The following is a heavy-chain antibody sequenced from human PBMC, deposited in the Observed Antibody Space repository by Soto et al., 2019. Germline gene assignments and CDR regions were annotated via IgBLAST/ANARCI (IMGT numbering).Heavy chain of an antibody. CDR3: ARGGGQLWLLYVFDY. V-gene: IGHV4-61*01. CDR1: GGSVSSGSYY. Sequence: PSETLSLTCTVSGGSVSSGSYYWSWIRQPPGKGLEWIGYIYYSGSTNYNPSLKSRVTISVDTSKNQFSLKLSSVTAADTAVYYCARGGGQLWLLYVFDYWGQGTLVTVSS. CDR2: IYYSGST. D-gene: IGHD5-18*01. J-gene: IGHJ4*02.